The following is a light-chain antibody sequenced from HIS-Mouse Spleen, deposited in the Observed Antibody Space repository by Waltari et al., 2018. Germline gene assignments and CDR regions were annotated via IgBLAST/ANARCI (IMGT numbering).Light chain of an antibody. Sequence: QSALTQPASVSGSPGQSITIPCPGTSSAVGGYNYVSWYQQHPGKAPKLMIYDVSNRPSWVSNRFSGSKSGTSASLAITGLQAEDEADYYCQSYDSSLSGSKWVFGGGTKLTVL. CDR1: SSAVGGYNY. J-gene: IGLJ3*02. CDR2: DVS. CDR3: QSYDSSLSGSKWV. V-gene: IGLV2-14*03.